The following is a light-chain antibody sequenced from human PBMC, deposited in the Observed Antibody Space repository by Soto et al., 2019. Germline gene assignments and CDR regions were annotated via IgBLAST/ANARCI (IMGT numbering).Light chain of an antibody. Sequence: VVTTQSPTTVSXXPGEXATLXFRASQTVSRNLAWYEQIPVQSPRLLVYDLFTIPAGIPDTFRRSESETQFTLDIRSRQCEDFAVYYFQQYNSLPAFGQVTRLEI. CDR3: QQYNSLPA. V-gene: IGKV3-15*01. CDR2: DLF. J-gene: IGKJ5*01. CDR1: QTVSRN.